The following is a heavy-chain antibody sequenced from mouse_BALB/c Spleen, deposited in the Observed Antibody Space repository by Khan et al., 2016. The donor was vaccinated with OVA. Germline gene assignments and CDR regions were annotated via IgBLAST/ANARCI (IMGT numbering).Heavy chain of an antibody. CDR1: CYTFTSNT. J-gene: IGHJ4*01. CDR2: INPNSGYT. V-gene: IGHV1-4*01. D-gene: IGHD1-1*01. CDR3: SRRTSVYTMDY. Sequence: QVQLQQSGAELARPGASVKMSCKASCYTFTSNTMHWVKQRPGQGLEWIGYINPNSGYTNYNQNFKDKATLTADKSSSTAYMQLSSLTSEDSAVYYCSRRTSVYTMDYWGQGTSVTVSS.